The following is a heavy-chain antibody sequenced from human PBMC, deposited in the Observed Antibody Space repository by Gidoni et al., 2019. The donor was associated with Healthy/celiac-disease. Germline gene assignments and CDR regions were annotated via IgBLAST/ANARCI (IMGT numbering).Heavy chain of an antibody. CDR1: GFTFSSYG. Sequence: AASGFTFSSYGMHGVRQAPGKGLGWVAVIWYDGSNKYYADSVKGRFTISRDNSKNTLYLQMNSLRAEDTAVYYCARDGYCSSTSCSHNYYYYGMDVWGQGTTVTVSS. V-gene: IGHV3-33*01. J-gene: IGHJ6*02. CDR2: IWYDGSNK. D-gene: IGHD2-2*03. CDR3: ARDGYCSSTSCSHNYYYYGMDV.